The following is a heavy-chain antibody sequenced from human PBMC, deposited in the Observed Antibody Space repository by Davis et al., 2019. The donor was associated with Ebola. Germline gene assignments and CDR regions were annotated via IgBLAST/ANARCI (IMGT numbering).Heavy chain of an antibody. Sequence: MPSETLFLTCTVSGGSVSSYYWSWIRQPPGKGLEWIGYIYYSGSTDYNPSLKSRVTISLDTSKNQFSLKLNSVTAADTAMYYCARSGYTGYDPRINFDFWGQGTLVTVSS. CDR2: IYYSGST. CDR3: ARSGYTGYDPRINFDF. J-gene: IGHJ4*02. D-gene: IGHD5-12*01. V-gene: IGHV4-59*08. CDR1: GGSVSSYY.